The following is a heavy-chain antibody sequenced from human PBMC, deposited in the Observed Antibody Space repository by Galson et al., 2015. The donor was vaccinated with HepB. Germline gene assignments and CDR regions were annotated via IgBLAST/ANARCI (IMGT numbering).Heavy chain of an antibody. CDR1: DYTLTRYG. CDR2: ISVYNGNT. J-gene: IGHJ4*02. Sequence: SVKVSCKASDYTLTRYGISWVRQAPGQGLEWMGWISVYNGNTAQKLQGRVTMTTDTSTSTAYMELRSLRSDDTAVYYCARGGMATIGGPTFDYWGQGTLVTVSS. D-gene: IGHD5-24*01. CDR3: ARGGMATIGGPTFDY. V-gene: IGHV1-18*01.